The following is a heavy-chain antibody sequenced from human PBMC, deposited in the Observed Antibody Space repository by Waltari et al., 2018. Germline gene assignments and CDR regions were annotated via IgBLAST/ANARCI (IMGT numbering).Heavy chain of an antibody. V-gene: IGHV1-18*01. D-gene: IGHD6-19*01. CDR3: ARDGRYSSGWFDAFDI. CDR2: ISVYNGNT. CDR1: AYTFTSYG. J-gene: IGHJ3*02. Sequence: QVQLVQSGAEVKKPGASGNVPCKASAYTFTSYGIRWVRQAPGQGLEWMGWISVYNGNTNYAQKLQGRVTKTTDTSTSTAYMELRSLRSDDTAVYYCARDGRYSSGWFDAFDIWGQGTMVTVSS.